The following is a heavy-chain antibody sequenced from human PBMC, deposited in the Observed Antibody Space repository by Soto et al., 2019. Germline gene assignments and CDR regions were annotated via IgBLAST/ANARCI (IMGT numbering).Heavy chain of an antibody. J-gene: IGHJ6*02. CDR2: IYYSGSA. CDR1: GGSISSGGYY. V-gene: IGHV4-31*03. CDR3: AREGASRYSYVYLSGYYYYVMDV. Sequence: SETLSLTCTVSGGSISSGGYYWSWIRQHPGKGLEWIGYIYYSGSAYYNPSLKSRVTISVDTSKNQFSLKLSSVTAADTAVYYCAREGASRYSYVYLSGYYYYVMDVCGQGTTVTGS. D-gene: IGHD5-18*01.